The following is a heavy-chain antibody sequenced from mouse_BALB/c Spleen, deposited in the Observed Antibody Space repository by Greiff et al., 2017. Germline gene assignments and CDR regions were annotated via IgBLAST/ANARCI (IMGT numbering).Heavy chain of an antibody. CDR3: ARGGLRRGDAMDY. V-gene: IGHV5-17*02. CDR1: GFTFSSFG. CDR2: ISSGSSTI. J-gene: IGHJ4*01. Sequence: EVKLMESGGGLVQPGGSRKLSCAASGFTFSSFGMHWVRQAPEKGLEWVAYISSGSSTIYYADTVKGRFTISRDNPKNTLFLQMTSLRSEDTAMYYCARGGLRRGDAMDYWGQGTSVTVSS. D-gene: IGHD2-2*01.